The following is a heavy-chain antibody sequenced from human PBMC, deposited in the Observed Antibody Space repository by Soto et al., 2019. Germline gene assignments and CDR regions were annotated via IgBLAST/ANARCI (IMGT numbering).Heavy chain of an antibody. V-gene: IGHV4-34*01. CDR1: GGAFSGYY. J-gene: IGHJ4*02. Sequence: PSGTLSLPFAGYGGAFSGYYWSRIPQPPGKGLEWIGEINHSGSTNYNPSLKSRVTISVDTSKNQFSLKLSSVTAADTAVYYCARHTPAISISDHWGQGTLVTVSS. CDR3: ARHTPAISISDH. D-gene: IGHD2-15*01. CDR2: INHSGST.